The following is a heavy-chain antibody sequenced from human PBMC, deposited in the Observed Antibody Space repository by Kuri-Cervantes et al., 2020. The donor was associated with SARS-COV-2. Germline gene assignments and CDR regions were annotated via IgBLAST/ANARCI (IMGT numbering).Heavy chain of an antibody. CDR1: GGSISNYY. V-gene: IGHV4-59*12. CDR2: IYYTGRI. J-gene: IGHJ6*02. CDR3: ARAGAAELREFLDYYGMDV. Sequence: SETLSLTCTVSGGSISNYYWSWIQQAPGKGLEWIGYIYYTGRINNNPSLKSRVTISVDTSKDQFSLKLSSVTAADTAVYYCARAGAAELREFLDYYGMDVWGQGTTVTVAS. D-gene: IGHD6-13*01.